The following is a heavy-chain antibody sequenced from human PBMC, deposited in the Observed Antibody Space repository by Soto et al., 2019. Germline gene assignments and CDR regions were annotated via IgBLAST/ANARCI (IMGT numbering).Heavy chain of an antibody. V-gene: IGHV3-30*18. Sequence: QVQLVESGGRVVQPGRSLRLSCAASGFTFSSYGMHWVRQAPGKGLEWVAVISYDGSNKYYADSVKGRFTISRDNSKNTLYLQMNSLRAEDTAVYYCAKDRGEMATNVAYYFDYWGQGTLVTVSS. CDR3: AKDRGEMATNVAYYFDY. J-gene: IGHJ4*02. D-gene: IGHD3-16*01. CDR1: GFTFSSYG. CDR2: ISYDGSNK.